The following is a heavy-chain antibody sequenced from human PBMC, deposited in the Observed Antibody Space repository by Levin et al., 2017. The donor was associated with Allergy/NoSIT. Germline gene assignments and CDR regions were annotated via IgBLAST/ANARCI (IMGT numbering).Heavy chain of an antibody. D-gene: IGHD5-18*01. CDR2: ISAYNGNT. CDR3: ARGLETAMGEPDYYYYYGMDV. V-gene: IGHV1-18*01. CDR1: GYTFTSYG. J-gene: IGHJ6*02. Sequence: GESLKISCKASGYTFTSYGISWVRQAPGQGLEWMGWISAYNGNTNYAQKLQGRVTMTTDTSTSTAYMELRSLRSDDTAVYYCARGLETAMGEPDYYYYYGMDVWGQGTTVTVSS.